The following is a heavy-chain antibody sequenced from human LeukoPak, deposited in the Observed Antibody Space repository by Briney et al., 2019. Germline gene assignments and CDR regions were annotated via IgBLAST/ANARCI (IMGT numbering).Heavy chain of an antibody. D-gene: IGHD4-17*01. CDR3: GKDAYGDYGGLDY. V-gene: IGHV3-23*01. CDR2: IRGSDGST. J-gene: IGHJ4*02. CDR1: GFPFSTYA. Sequence: GGSLRLSCAASGFPFSTYAMSWVRQAPGKGLEWVSSIRGSDGSTYYADSVKGRFAISRDNSKNTLYLQMNSLRAEDTAVYHCGKDAYGDYGGLDYWGQGTLVTVSS.